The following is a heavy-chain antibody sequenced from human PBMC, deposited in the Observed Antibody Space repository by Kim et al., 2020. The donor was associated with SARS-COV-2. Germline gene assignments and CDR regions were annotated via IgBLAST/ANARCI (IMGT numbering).Heavy chain of an antibody. V-gene: IGHV4-39*07. CDR2: T. J-gene: IGHJ4*02. CDR3: ARDNGDYGLGY. D-gene: IGHD4-17*01. Sequence: TYYSPTLKGRVTISVDTSKNQFSLKLSSVTAADTAVYYCARDNGDYGLGYWGQGTLVTVSS.